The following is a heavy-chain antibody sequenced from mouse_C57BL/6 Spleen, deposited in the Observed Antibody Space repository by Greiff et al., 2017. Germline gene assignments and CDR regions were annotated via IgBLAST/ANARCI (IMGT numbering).Heavy chain of an antibody. Sequence: QVQLQQSGAELVRPGASVTLSCKASGYTFTDYEMHWVKQTPVHGLEWIGAIDPETGGTAYNQKFKGKAILTADKSSSTAYMELRSLTSEDSAVYYCTHYYGSYYFDYWGQGTTLTVSS. CDR2: IDPETGGT. CDR1: GYTFTDYE. J-gene: IGHJ2*01. CDR3: THYYGSYYFDY. V-gene: IGHV1-15*01. D-gene: IGHD1-1*01.